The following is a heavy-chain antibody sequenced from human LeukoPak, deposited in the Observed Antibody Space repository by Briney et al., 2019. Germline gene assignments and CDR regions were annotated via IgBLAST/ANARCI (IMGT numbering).Heavy chain of an antibody. CDR1: GFIFDDHG. CDR2: IKQDGSEK. CDR3: AGSLWFGELDY. Sequence: GGSLRLSCAASGFIFDDHGMSWVRQAPGKGLEWVANIKQDGSEKYYVDSVKGRFTISRDSAKNSLYLQMNSLRAEDTAVYYCAGSLWFGELDYWGQGTLVTVSS. D-gene: IGHD3-10*01. J-gene: IGHJ4*02. V-gene: IGHV3-7*01.